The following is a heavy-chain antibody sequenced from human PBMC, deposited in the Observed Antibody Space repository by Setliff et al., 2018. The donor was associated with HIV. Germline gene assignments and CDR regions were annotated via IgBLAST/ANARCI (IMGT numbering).Heavy chain of an antibody. CDR2: VFYSGNT. D-gene: IGHD3-10*01. CDR3: VRHDDRTHMNVIKGFDI. Sequence: PSETLSLTCSVSGDYINSRPYYYGWLRQPPGKGLEWIGNVFYSGNTYYNPSLKRRVTVSVDTSKNHFSLHLSSVTAADTAVYYCVRHDDRTHMNVIKGFDIWGQGTMVTVSS. CDR1: GDYINSRPYY. J-gene: IGHJ3*02. V-gene: IGHV4-39*01.